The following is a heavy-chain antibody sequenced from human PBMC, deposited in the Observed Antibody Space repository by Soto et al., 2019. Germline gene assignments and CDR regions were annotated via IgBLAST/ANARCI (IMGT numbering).Heavy chain of an antibody. CDR3: AKDLVKTTVTPGDYYYYGMDV. CDR1: GFTFSSYG. V-gene: IGHV3-30*18. J-gene: IGHJ6*02. CDR2: ISYDGSNK. Sequence: GGSLRLSCAASGFTFSSYGMHWVRQAPGKGLEWVAVISYDGSNKYYADSVKGRFTISRDNSKNTLYLQMNSLRAEDTAVYYCAKDLVKTTVTPGDYYYYGMDVWGQGTTVTVSS. D-gene: IGHD4-17*01.